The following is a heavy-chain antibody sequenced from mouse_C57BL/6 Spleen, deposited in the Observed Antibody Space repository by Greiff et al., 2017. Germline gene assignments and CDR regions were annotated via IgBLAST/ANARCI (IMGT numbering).Heavy chain of an antibody. CDR1: GYTFTDYE. D-gene: IGHD1-3*01. Sequence: VQLQQSGAELVRPGASVTLSCTASGYTFTDYEMHWVKQTPVHGLEWIGAIDPETGGTAYNQKFKGKAILTADKSSSTAYMELRSLTSEDSAVYYCTSYIYALADWGQGTSVTVSS. V-gene: IGHV1-15*01. CDR3: TSYIYALAD. CDR2: IDPETGGT. J-gene: IGHJ4*01.